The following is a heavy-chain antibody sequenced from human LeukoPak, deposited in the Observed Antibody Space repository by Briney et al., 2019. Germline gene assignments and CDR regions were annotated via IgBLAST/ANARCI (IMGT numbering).Heavy chain of an antibody. D-gene: IGHD4-17*01. CDR3: ASKLTTGC. CDR1: GLTVSSNY. Sequence: PGGSLRLSCVVSGLTVSSNYMSWVRQAPGKGLEWVSVIYSGGTTNYADSVKGRFLVYRDNSKNTLYLQMNSLRAEDTAVYYCASKLTTGCWGQGTLVTVSS. J-gene: IGHJ4*02. V-gene: IGHV3-66*01. CDR2: IYSGGTT.